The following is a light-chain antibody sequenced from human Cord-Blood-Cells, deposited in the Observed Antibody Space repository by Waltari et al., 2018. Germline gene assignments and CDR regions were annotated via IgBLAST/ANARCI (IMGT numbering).Light chain of an antibody. J-gene: IGLJ3*02. CDR3: CSYAGSSTWV. CDR1: SSDVGSYNL. V-gene: IGLV2-23*01. CDR2: EGS. Sequence: QSALTQPASVSGSPGQSITISCPGTSSDVGSYNLVSWYQQHPGKAPKPMIYEGSKRPSGVSNRFSGPKSGNTASLTISGLQAEDEADYYCCSYAGSSTWVFGGGTKLTVL.